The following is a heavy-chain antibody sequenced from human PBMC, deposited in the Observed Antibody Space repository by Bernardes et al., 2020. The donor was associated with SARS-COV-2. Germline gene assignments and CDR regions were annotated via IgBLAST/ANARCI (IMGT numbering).Heavy chain of an antibody. CDR1: GFTFSDYE. V-gene: IGHV3-48*03. CDR2: ISRSGSSI. Sequence: GGSLRLSCAASGFTFSDYEMNWVRQAPGKGLEWVSSISRSGSSIYYADSVEGRVTISRDNAKNSLYLQMNSLRAEDTAVYYCAKDRGGYSFLDYWGQGTLVTVSS. J-gene: IGHJ4*02. CDR3: AKDRGGYSFLDY. D-gene: IGHD5-18*01.